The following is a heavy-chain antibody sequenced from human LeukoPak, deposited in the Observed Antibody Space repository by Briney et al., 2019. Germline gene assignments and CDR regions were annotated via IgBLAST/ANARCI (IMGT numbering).Heavy chain of an antibody. J-gene: IGHJ4*02. CDR3: ARADIVVVVAAWAYFDY. CDR1: GGSISSSSYY. Sequence: SETLSLTCTVSGGSISSSSYYWGWIRQPPGKGLEWIGSSYYSGSTYYNPSLKSRVTISVDTSKNQFSLKPSSVTAADTAVYYCARADIVVVVAAWAYFDYWGQGTLVTVSS. V-gene: IGHV4-39*01. CDR2: SYYSGST. D-gene: IGHD2-15*01.